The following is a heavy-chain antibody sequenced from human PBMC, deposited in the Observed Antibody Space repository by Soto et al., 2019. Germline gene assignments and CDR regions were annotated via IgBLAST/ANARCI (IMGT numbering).Heavy chain of an antibody. J-gene: IGHJ6*02. V-gene: IGHV1-69*01. Sequence: QVQLVQSGAEVKKPGSSVKVSCKASGGTFSSYAISWVRQAPGQGLEWMGGIIPIFGTANYAQKFQGRVTITADESTDTAYMELRSLRSEDTAVYYCAGNYFYYGSSGYYPDLADYYYGMDVWGQGTTVTVSS. CDR1: GGTFSSYA. D-gene: IGHD3-22*01. CDR3: AGNYFYYGSSGYYPDLADYYYGMDV. CDR2: IIPIFGTA.